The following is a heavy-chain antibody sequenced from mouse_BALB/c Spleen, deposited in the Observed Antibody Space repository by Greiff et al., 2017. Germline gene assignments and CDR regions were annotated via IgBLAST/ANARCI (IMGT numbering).Heavy chain of an antibody. Sequence: EVKLVESGGGLVQPGGSLRLSCATSGFTFTDYYMSWVRQPPGKALEWLGFIRNKANGYTTEYSASVKGRFTISRDNSQSILYLQMNTLRAEDSATYYCARAPYAMDYWGQGTSVTVSS. J-gene: IGHJ4*01. CDR3: ARAPYAMDY. V-gene: IGHV7-3*02. CDR2: IRNKANGYTT. CDR1: GFTFTDYY.